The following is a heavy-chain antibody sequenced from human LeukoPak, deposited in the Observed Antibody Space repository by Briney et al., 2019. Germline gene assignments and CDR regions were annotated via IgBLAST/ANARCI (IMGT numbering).Heavy chain of an antibody. CDR2: IDASNGAT. CDR1: GYTFTDYF. J-gene: IGHJ4*02. Sequence: ASVNVSFKASGYTFTDYFIHWVRHAPGRDLEWMGWIDASNGATSYTQTLEGRVIITRDTSIGAVYMELSRLTSDDTAVYYCARDGSSVYEFWGEGPLVRVSS. V-gene: IGHV1-2*02. D-gene: IGHD3-16*01. CDR3: ARDGSSVYEF.